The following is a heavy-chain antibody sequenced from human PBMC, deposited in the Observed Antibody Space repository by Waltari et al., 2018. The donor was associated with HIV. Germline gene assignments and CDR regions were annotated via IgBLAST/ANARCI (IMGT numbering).Heavy chain of an antibody. CDR2: GSPSASFT. CDR1: GFSFSSYS. Sequence: EETGGTLVQPGGSLRLSCTGSGFSFSSYSMNWVRQAPNKPAQWIAEGSPSASFTYYVDSVKDRFIIARDNVESSLHLQMTDLRGDDTGTYYCAREPPHKSGWPFDVWGRGTLVAVSS. V-gene: IGHV3-48*01. J-gene: IGHJ4*01. CDR3: AREPPHKSGWPFDV. D-gene: IGHD6-19*01.